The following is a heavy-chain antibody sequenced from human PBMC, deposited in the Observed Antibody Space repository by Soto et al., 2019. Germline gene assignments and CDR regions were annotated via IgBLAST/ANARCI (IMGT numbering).Heavy chain of an antibody. V-gene: IGHV3-30-3*01. J-gene: IGHJ6*02. CDR1: GFSFSRHG. CDR3: ARDRSSTYYYYGMDL. D-gene: IGHD6-19*01. Sequence: GGSLRLSYAASGFSFSRHGMHWVRQAPGKGLEWVAVISYDGSNQDYADSVKGRFSISRDNSKNTVYLQMNSLRVEDSAVYYCARDRSSTYYYYGMDLWGQGTKVTVYS. CDR2: ISYDGSNQ.